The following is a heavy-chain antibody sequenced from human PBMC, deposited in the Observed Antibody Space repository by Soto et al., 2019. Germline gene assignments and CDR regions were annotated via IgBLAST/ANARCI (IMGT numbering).Heavy chain of an antibody. CDR3: ARLSPDSSDADY. J-gene: IGHJ4*02. V-gene: IGHV4-59*01. Sequence: PSETLSLTCTVSGGSISSYYWSWIRQPPGKGLEWIGYIYYSGSTNYNPSLKSRVTISVDTSKNQFSLKLSSVTAADTAVYYCARLSPDSSDADYWGQGTLVTVS. CDR1: GGSISSYY. CDR2: IYYSGST. D-gene: IGHD3-22*01.